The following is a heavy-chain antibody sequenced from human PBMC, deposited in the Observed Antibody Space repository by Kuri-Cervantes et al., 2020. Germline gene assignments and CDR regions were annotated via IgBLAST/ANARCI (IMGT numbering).Heavy chain of an antibody. D-gene: IGHD3-16*01. Sequence: GESLKISCGASQFTLSSSGMHWVRQAPGKGLEWVAYIASDGNRKYYSDSVKGRFIVSRDNSKNTLYLQMNSLRAEDTAVYYCARVSPSGGDAFDIWGQGTLVTVSS. J-gene: IGHJ4*02. CDR1: QFTLSSSG. V-gene: IGHV3-30*02. CDR2: IASDGNRK. CDR3: ARVSPSGGDAFDI.